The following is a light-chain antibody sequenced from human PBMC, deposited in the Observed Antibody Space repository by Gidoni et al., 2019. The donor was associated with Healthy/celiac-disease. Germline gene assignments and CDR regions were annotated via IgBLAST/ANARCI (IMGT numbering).Light chain of an antibody. Sequence: DAVMTQSPLSLPVTLGQPASISCRSSQSLVHSDGNTYLNWLQQRPGQSPRRLIYKVSTRDAGVPDRFSGSGAGTDFTLKISRVEAEDVGVYYCMQGTHRPPKYTFGQGTKLEIK. CDR2: KVS. CDR1: QSLVHSDGNTY. V-gene: IGKV2-30*02. CDR3: MQGTHRPPKYT. J-gene: IGKJ2*01.